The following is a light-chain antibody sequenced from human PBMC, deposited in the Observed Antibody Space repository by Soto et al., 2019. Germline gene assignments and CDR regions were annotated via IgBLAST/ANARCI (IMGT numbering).Light chain of an antibody. CDR3: MQALQTPLT. CDR1: QSLLHSNGYNY. Sequence: DIVITQYPLSLPVTPGEPASISCRSSQSLLHSNGYNYLDWYLQKPGQSPQLLIYLGSNRASGVPDRFSGSGSGTDFTLKISRVEAEDVGVYYCMQALQTPLTFGQGTKVDIK. V-gene: IGKV2-28*01. J-gene: IGKJ1*01. CDR2: LGS.